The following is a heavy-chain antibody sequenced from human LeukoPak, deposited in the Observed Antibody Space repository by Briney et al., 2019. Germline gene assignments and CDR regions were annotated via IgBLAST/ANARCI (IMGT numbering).Heavy chain of an antibody. CDR2: ISSSGFTI. CDR1: GFTFSDCH. J-gene: IGHJ3*02. CDR3: ARGDRAMKHDAFDI. V-gene: IGHV3-11*01. Sequence: GGSLRLSCAASGFTFSDCHMNWIRRAPGKRLEWVSYISSSGFTICFADSVKGRFTISRDNAKNSLYLQMNSLRAEDTAVYFCARGDRAMKHDAFDIWGQGTMVTVSS. D-gene: IGHD5-18*01.